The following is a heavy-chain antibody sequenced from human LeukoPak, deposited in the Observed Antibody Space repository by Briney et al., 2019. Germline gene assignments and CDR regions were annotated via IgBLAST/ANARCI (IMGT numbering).Heavy chain of an antibody. Sequence: GGSLRLSCAASGFTFSSYWMSWVRQAPGKGLEWVANIKQDGSEKYYVDSVKGRFTISRDNAKNSLYLQMNSLRAEDTAVYYCASLLTYYDSSGYGDYWGQGTLVTVSS. V-gene: IGHV3-7*01. CDR3: ASLLTYYDSSGYGDY. CDR2: IKQDGSEK. D-gene: IGHD3-22*01. J-gene: IGHJ4*02. CDR1: GFTFSSYW.